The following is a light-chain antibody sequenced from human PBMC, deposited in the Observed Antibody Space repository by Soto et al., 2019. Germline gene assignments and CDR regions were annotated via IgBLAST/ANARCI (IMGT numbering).Light chain of an antibody. CDR3: GTWDSSLSAGRV. J-gene: IGLJ2*01. Sequence: QSVLTQPPSVSAAPGQKVTISCSGISSNIGNNYVSWYQQLPGTAPKLLIYDNNKRPSGIPDRFSGSKSGTSATLGITGLQTGYEADYYCGTWDSSLSAGRVFGGGTKLTVL. CDR1: SSNIGNNY. V-gene: IGLV1-51*01. CDR2: DNN.